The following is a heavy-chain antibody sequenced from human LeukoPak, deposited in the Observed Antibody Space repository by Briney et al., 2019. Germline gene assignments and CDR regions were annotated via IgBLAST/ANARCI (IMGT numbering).Heavy chain of an antibody. D-gene: IGHD3-16*01. CDR3: ARVYDYVPDF. CDR1: GDTFTTYG. J-gene: IGHJ4*02. Sequence: ASVKVSCKASGDTFTTYGNSWVRQAPGQGLEWMGWIDASNGNTNYAQKVQGRVTIITDTSTTTAYMDLRSLRFDDTAVYYCARVYDYVPDFWGQGTLVTVSS. V-gene: IGHV1-18*01. CDR2: IDASNGNT.